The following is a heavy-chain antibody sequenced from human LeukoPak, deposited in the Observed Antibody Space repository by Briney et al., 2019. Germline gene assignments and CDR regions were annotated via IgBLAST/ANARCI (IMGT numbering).Heavy chain of an antibody. D-gene: IGHD3-22*01. CDR3: ARGGSYYYDSRDFDY. CDR2: ISGSGDST. Sequence: GGSLRLSCAASGFTFSNYAMRWVRQAPGKGLEWVSGISGSGDSTYYADSVKGRFTISRDNAKNSLYLQMNSLRAEDTAVYYCARGGSYYYDSRDFDYWGQGTLVTVSS. V-gene: IGHV3-23*01. CDR1: GFTFSNYA. J-gene: IGHJ4*02.